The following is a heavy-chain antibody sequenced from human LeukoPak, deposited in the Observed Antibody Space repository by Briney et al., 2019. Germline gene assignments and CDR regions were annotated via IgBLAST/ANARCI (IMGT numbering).Heavy chain of an antibody. V-gene: IGHV4-30-4*02. J-gene: IGHJ4*02. Sequence: PSETLSLTCTVSGGSIRSGDYYWSWIRQPPGKGLEWIGYIYYSGSTYYNPSLKSRVTISVDTSKNQFSLKLSSVTAADTAVYYCARGEMATMPDYWGQGTLVTVSS. CDR2: IYYSGST. CDR3: ARGEMATMPDY. CDR1: GGSIRSGDYY. D-gene: IGHD5-24*01.